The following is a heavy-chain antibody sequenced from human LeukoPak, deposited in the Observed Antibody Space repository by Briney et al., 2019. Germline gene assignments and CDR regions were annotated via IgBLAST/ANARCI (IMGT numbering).Heavy chain of an antibody. Sequence: ASVKVSCKASGYTFTSYGISWVRQAPGQGLEWMGWISAYNGNTNYAQKLQGRVTMTTDTSTSTAHMELRSLRSDDTAVYYCARAGGFFSPFGYWGQGTLVTVSS. CDR3: ARAGGFFSPFGY. CDR2: ISAYNGNT. J-gene: IGHJ4*02. D-gene: IGHD3-3*01. CDR1: GYTFTSYG. V-gene: IGHV1-18*01.